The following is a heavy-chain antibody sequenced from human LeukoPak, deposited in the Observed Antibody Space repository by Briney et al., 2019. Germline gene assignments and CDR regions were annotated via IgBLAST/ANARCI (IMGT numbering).Heavy chain of an antibody. J-gene: IGHJ3*02. D-gene: IGHD6-19*01. V-gene: IGHV3-23*01. CDR3: AKVRVAGHDAFDI. Sequence: PGGSLRLSCAASGFTFSSYAMSWVRQAPGKGLEWVSAISGSGGSTYYADSVKGRFTISRDNPKNTLYLQMNSLRAEDTAVYYCAKVRVAGHDAFDIWGQGTMVTVSS. CDR2: ISGSGGST. CDR1: GFTFSSYA.